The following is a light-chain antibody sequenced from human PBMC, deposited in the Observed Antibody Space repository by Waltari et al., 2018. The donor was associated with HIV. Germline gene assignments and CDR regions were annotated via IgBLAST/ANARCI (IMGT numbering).Light chain of an antibody. Sequence: QSVLTQPPSASGTPGQRVTISCSGSSSNIGSNTVNCYQQFHGMAPKLIIYSNNQRPSGVPDRFSGSKSGTSASLAISGLQSEDEGDYYCAAWDDSLNGYYVFGTGTKVTVL. CDR3: AAWDDSLNGYYV. CDR1: SSNIGSNT. J-gene: IGLJ1*01. CDR2: SNN. V-gene: IGLV1-44*01.